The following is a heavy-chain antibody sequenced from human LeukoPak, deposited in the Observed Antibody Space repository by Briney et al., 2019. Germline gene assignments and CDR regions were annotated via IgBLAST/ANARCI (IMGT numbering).Heavy chain of an antibody. Sequence: ASVKVSCQASGGTFSSYAISWVRQAPGQGLEWMGGIIPIFGTANYAQKFQGRVTITADESTSTAYMELSSLRSEDTAVYYCAREALLWFGEFAKYFDYWGQGTLVTVSS. D-gene: IGHD3-10*01. CDR3: AREALLWFGEFAKYFDY. CDR2: IIPIFGTA. J-gene: IGHJ4*02. V-gene: IGHV1-69*13. CDR1: GGTFSSYA.